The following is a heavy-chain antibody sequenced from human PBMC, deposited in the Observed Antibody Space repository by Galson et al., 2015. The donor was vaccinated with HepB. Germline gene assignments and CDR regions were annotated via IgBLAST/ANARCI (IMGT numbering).Heavy chain of an antibody. V-gene: IGHV3-15*01. CDR1: GFTFSNAW. CDR3: TTDSRAGSYSNYYYYYYMDV. Sequence: LRLSYAASGFTFSNAWMSWVRQAPGKGLEWVGRIKSKTDGGTTDYAAPVKGRFTVSRDDSKNTLYLQMNSLKTEDTAVYYCTTDSRAGSYSNYYYYYYMDVWGKGTTVTVSS. CDR2: IKSKTDGGTT. D-gene: IGHD4-11*01. J-gene: IGHJ6*03.